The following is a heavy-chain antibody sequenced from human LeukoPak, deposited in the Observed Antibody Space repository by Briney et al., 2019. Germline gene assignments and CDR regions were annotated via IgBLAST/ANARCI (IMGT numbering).Heavy chain of an antibody. V-gene: IGHV1-69*05. Sequence: SVKVSCKASGGTFSSYAISWVRQAPGQGLEWMGGIIPIFGTANYAQKFQGRVTITTDESTSTDYMELSSLRSEDTAVYYCAIVSGVVIEREGAFDIWGQGTMVTVSS. J-gene: IGHJ3*02. CDR3: AIVSGVVIEREGAFDI. D-gene: IGHD2-21*01. CDR1: GGTFSSYA. CDR2: IIPIFGTA.